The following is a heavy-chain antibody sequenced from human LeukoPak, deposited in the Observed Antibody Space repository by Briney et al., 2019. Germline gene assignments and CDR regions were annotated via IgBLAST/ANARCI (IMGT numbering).Heavy chain of an antibody. CDR1: GASISSGSYY. Sequence: PSQTLSLTCTVSGASISSGSYYWSWIRQPAGKGLEWIGRIYTSGSTNYNPSLKSRVTISVDKSKNQFSLKLSSVTAADTAVYYCARAAVAARWFDPWGQGTLVTVSS. J-gene: IGHJ5*02. CDR2: IYTSGST. V-gene: IGHV4-61*02. CDR3: ARAAVAARWFDP. D-gene: IGHD6-19*01.